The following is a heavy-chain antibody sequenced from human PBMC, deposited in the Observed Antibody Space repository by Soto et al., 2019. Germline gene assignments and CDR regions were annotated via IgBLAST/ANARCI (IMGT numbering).Heavy chain of an antibody. V-gene: IGHV3-72*01. J-gene: IGHJ6*03. CDR1: GFTLSDHY. CDR2: TRNKANSYTT. D-gene: IGHD1-26*01. CDR3: ARGSSWEVLPPTEGAYYYYYYMDV. Sequence: GGSLRLSCAASGFTLSDHYMDWVRQAPGKGLEWVGRTRNKANSYTTEYAASVKGRFTISRDDSKNSLYLQMNSLKTEDTAVYYCARGSSWEVLPPTEGAYYYYYYMDVWGKGTTVTVSS.